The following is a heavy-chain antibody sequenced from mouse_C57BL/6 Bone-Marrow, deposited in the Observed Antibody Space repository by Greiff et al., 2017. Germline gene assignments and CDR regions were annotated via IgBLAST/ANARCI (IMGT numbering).Heavy chain of an antibody. J-gene: IGHJ3*01. Sequence: VQLLESGAELVRPGTSVKVSCKASGYAFTNYLIEWVKQRPGQGLEWIGVINPGSGGTNYNEKFKGKATLTADTSSSTAYMQLSSLTSEDSAVYCCARGGYYGSTFAYWGQGTLVTVSA. CDR1: GYAFTNYL. CDR3: ARGGYYGSTFAY. V-gene: IGHV1-54*01. CDR2: INPGSGGT. D-gene: IGHD1-1*01.